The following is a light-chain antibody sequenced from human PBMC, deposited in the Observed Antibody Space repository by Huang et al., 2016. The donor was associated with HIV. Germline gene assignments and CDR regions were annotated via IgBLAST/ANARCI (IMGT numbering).Light chain of an antibody. CDR1: QSVSSN. J-gene: IGKJ1*01. Sequence: EIVMTQSPATLSVSPGERATLSCRASQSVSSNLAWYQQKPGKAPRLLIYGASTRATGIPARVSGVGSGTEFTLTISSLQSEDFAVYYCQQYNNWPRTFGQGTKVEIK. V-gene: IGKV3-15*01. CDR2: GAS. CDR3: QQYNNWPRT.